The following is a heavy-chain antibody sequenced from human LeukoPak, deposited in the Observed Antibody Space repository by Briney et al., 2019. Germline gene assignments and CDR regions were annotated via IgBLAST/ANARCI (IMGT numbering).Heavy chain of an antibody. CDR2: IYYSGST. CDR1: GGSISSYY. CDR3: ARDGMATVVTPNY. J-gene: IGHJ4*02. D-gene: IGHD4-23*01. Sequence: SETLSLTCTVSGGSISSYYWSWIRQPPGKGLEWIGYIYYSGSTNYNPSLKSRVTISVDTSKNQFSLKLSSVIAADTAVYYCARDGMATVVTPNYWGQGTLVTVSS. V-gene: IGHV4-59*12.